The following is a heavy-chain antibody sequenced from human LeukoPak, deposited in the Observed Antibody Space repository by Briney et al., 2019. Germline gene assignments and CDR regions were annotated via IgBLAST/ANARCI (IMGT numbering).Heavy chain of an antibody. D-gene: IGHD3-10*01. CDR2: IYSGGNT. Sequence: PGGSLRLSCAASGFTVSSNYMSWVRQAPGKGLECVSVIYSGGNTYYADSVKGRFTISRDNSKNTLYLQMNSLRAEDTAVYYCAKGDGSGSYIVRGFDYWGQGTLVTVSS. V-gene: IGHV3-66*01. CDR1: GFTVSSNY. CDR3: AKGDGSGSYIVRGFDY. J-gene: IGHJ4*02.